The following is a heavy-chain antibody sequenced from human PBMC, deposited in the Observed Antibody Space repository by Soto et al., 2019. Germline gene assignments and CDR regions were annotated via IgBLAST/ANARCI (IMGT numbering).Heavy chain of an antibody. V-gene: IGHV1-3*01. J-gene: IGHJ4*02. CDR3: TRGSVFDY. Sequence: ASVKVSCKASGYTFSTYDIVWVRQAPGQRLEWMGWINVGDGNTKYSQKFQGRVTITRDTSATTAYMELSSLRSDDTAVFYCTRGSVFDYWGQGTLVTVSS. D-gene: IGHD6-19*01. CDR2: INVGDGNT. CDR1: GYTFSTYD.